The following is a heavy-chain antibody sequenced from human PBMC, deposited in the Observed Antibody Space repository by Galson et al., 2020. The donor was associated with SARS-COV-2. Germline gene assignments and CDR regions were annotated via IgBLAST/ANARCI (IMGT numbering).Heavy chain of an antibody. J-gene: IGHJ4*02. Sequence: SETLSLTCTVSGGSISSGDYYWSWIRPPPGKGLEWIGYIYSSGSTYYNPSLKSRVTISVDTYKNQFSLKLSSVTAADTAVYYCARDIRSSSWYGPIDYWGQGTLVTVSS. V-gene: IGHV4-30-4*08. D-gene: IGHD6-13*01. CDR2: IYSSGST. CDR1: GGSISSGDYY. CDR3: ARDIRSSSWYGPIDY.